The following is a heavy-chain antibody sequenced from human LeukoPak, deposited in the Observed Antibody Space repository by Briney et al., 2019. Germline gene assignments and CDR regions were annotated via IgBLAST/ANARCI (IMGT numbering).Heavy chain of an antibody. CDR3: ARGDWPDAFDI. CDR2: IYHGGNT. J-gene: IGHJ3*02. CDR1: GYSISSGFY. Sequence: SETLSLTCTVSGYSISSGFYWGWIRQPPGKGLEWIGSIYHGGNTYYNPSLKSRLTISVDTSKNQFSLKLSSVTAADTAVYYCARGDWPDAFDIWGQGTMVTVSS. D-gene: IGHD2-21*01. V-gene: IGHV4-38-2*02.